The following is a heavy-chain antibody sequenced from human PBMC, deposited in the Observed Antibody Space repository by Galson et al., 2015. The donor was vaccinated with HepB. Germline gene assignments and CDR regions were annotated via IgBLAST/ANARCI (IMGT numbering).Heavy chain of an antibody. CDR1: GFTFSSYS. CDR2: ISSSSSYI. CDR3: ARAVGTYYDFWSGYPDAFDI. V-gene: IGHV3-21*01. Sequence: LRLSCAASGFTFSSYSMNWVRQAPGKGLEWVSSISSSSSYIYYADSVKGRFTISRDNAKNSLYLQMNSLRAEDTAVYYCARAVGTYYDFWSGYPDAFDIWGQGTMVTVSS. J-gene: IGHJ3*02. D-gene: IGHD3-3*01.